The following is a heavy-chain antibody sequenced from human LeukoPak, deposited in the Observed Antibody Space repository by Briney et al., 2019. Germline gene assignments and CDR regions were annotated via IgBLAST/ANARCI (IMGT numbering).Heavy chain of an antibody. V-gene: IGHV5-51*01. J-gene: IGHJ3*02. CDR2: IYPGDSET. CDR3: ARQRRYCSSTSCYLGTEDAFDI. D-gene: IGHD2-2*01. Sequence: AESLKISCKGSGYSFTSYWIGWVRQMPGKGLEWMGIIYPGDSETRYSPSFQGQVTISAVKSISTAYLQWSSLKASDTAMYYCARQRRYCSSTSCYLGTEDAFDIWGQGTMVTVSS. CDR1: GYSFTSYW.